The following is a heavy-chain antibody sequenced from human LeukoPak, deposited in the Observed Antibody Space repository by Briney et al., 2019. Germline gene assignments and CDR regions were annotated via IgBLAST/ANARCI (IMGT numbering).Heavy chain of an antibody. V-gene: IGHV4-59*01. CDR1: GGSISSYY. D-gene: IGHD2-2*01. CDR2: IYYSGST. Sequence: SETLSLTCTVSGGSISSYYWSWIRLPPGKGLEWIGYIYYSGSTNYNPSLKSRVTISVDTSKNQFSLKLSSVTAADTAVYYCARDCSSTSCYDAFDIWGQGTMVTVSS. CDR3: ARDCSSTSCYDAFDI. J-gene: IGHJ3*02.